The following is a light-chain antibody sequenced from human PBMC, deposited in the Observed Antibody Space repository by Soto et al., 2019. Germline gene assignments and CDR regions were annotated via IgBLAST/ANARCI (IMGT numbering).Light chain of an antibody. CDR1: SSDVGGCAY. V-gene: IGLV2-14*01. Sequence: QSVLTQPASVSGSPGQSITISCTGTSSDVGGCAYVSWYQQHPGKAPKVLIYEVTHRPSGVSNRFSGSRSGNTASLTISGLQAEDEADYYCSSYTSSTTYVFGTGTKVTVL. CDR2: EVT. J-gene: IGLJ1*01. CDR3: SSYTSSTTYV.